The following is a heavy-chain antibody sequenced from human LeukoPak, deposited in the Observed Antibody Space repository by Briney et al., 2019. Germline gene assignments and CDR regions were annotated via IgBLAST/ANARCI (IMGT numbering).Heavy chain of an antibody. CDR2: IKSKTDGGTT. CDR3: TTYYDFWSGYSNFDY. CDR1: GFTFSNAW. D-gene: IGHD3-3*01. Sequence: PGGSLRLSCAASGFTFSNAWMSWVRQAPGKGLEWVGRIKSKTDGGTTDYAAPVKGKFTISRDDSKNTLYLQMNSLKTEDTAVYYCTTYYDFWSGYSNFDYWGQGTLVTVSS. V-gene: IGHV3-15*01. J-gene: IGHJ4*02.